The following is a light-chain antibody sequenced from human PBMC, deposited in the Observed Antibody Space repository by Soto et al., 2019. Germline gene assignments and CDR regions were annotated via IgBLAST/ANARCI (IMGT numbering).Light chain of an antibody. CDR2: GAS. J-gene: IGKJ1*01. CDR3: QQHGTT. CDR1: QSVSSY. Sequence: EIVVTQSPSTLSLSPGERATLSCRASQSVSSYLAWYQQKPGQAPRLLIYGASSRATGIPDRFSGSGSGTDFTLTISRLEPEDSAVYYCQQHGTTFGQGTNVDIK. V-gene: IGKV3-20*01.